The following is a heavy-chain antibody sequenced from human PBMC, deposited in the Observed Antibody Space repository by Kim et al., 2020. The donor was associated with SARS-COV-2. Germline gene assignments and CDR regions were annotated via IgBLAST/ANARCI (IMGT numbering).Heavy chain of an antibody. CDR3: AREQRIAVAGYNWFDP. D-gene: IGHD6-19*01. V-gene: IGHV6-1*01. Sequence: SQTLSLTCAISGDSVSSNSAAWNWIRQSPSRGLEWLGRTYYRSKWYNDYAVSVKSRITINPDTSKNQFSLQLNSVTPEDTAVYYCAREQRIAVAGYNWFDPWGQGTLVTVSS. CDR1: GDSVSSNSAA. J-gene: IGHJ5*02. CDR2: TYYRSKWYN.